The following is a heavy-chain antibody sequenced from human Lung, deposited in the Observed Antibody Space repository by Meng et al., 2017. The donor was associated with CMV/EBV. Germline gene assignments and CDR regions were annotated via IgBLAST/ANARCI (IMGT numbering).Heavy chain of an antibody. Sequence: LXXAASGFTFSGSAMHWVRQASGKGLEWVGRIRSKANIYATAYTASVRGRFTVSRDDSKNTAYLQMNSLKTEYTSVYYCTSLTMIDAFDIWGQGTXVTVSS. CDR1: GFTFSGSA. V-gene: IGHV3-73*01. D-gene: IGHD3-22*01. CDR3: TSLTMIDAFDI. J-gene: IGHJ3*02. CDR2: IRSKANIYAT.